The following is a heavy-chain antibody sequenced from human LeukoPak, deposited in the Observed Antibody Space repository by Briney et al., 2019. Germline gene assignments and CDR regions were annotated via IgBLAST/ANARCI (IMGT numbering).Heavy chain of an antibody. CDR1: GFTFSNFW. CDR3: AKNGDRGAYCTGGTCYPYFYYYMDV. CDR2: IKLDGSAT. J-gene: IGHJ6*03. Sequence: PGGSLRLSCAASGFTFSNFWMAWVRQVPGKGPEWVADIKLDGSATYYLDSVRGRFTISGDNAMNSLYLQMHSLRAEDTAIYYCAKNGDRGAYCTGGTCYPYFYYYMDVWGKGTTVTI. D-gene: IGHD2-15*01. V-gene: IGHV3-7*03.